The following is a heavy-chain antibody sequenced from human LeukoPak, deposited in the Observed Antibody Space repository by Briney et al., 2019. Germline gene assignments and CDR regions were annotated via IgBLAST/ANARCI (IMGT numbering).Heavy chain of an antibody. Sequence: GESLKISCKGSGYTFTTYWIGWVRQMPGKGLEWMGIIYPGDSDANYSPSFQGQVIISVDRSISTAYLQWNSLKASDTAIYYCARTYCSSVNCRKESYYYGLDVWGQGTTVAVSS. CDR2: IYPGDSDA. D-gene: IGHD6-19*01. CDR3: ARTYCSSVNCRKESYYYGLDV. CDR1: GYTFTTYW. J-gene: IGHJ6*02. V-gene: IGHV5-51*01.